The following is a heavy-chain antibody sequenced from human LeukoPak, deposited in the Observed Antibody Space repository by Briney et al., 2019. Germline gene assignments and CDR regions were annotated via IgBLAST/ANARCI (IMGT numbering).Heavy chain of an antibody. Sequence: EASVKVSCKASGGTFSSYAISWVRQAPGQGLEWMGRIIPIFGTANYAQKFQGRVTITTDESTSTAYMELSSLRSEDTAVYYCARGRYSYGYDYWGQGTLVTVSS. CDR3: ARGRYSYGYDY. CDR1: GGTFSSYA. V-gene: IGHV1-69*05. J-gene: IGHJ4*02. CDR2: IIPIFGTA. D-gene: IGHD5-18*01.